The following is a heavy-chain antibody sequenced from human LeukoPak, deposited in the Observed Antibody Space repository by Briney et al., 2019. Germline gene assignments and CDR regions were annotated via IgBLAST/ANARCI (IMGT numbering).Heavy chain of an antibody. D-gene: IGHD3-9*01. V-gene: IGHV3-23*01. CDR2: ISGSGGST. J-gene: IGHJ4*02. CDR1: GFAFSSYA. Sequence: GGSLRLSCAASGFAFSSYAMSWVRQAPGKGLEWVSAISGSGGSTYYADSVKGRFTISRDNSKNTLYLQMNSLRAEDTAVYYCAKDLAAILTGSSYWGQGTLVTVSS. CDR3: AKDLAAILTGSSY.